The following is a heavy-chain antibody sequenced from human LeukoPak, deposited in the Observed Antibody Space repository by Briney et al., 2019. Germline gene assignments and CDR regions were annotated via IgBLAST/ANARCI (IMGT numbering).Heavy chain of an antibody. CDR3: ARLTPFAVDV. V-gene: IGHV4-39*01. CDR1: GGPISGSSST. J-gene: IGHJ6*04. Sequence: PSETLSLTCTVSGGPISGSSSTWGWFRHPPGRGLEWIGSIHNSGSTYYNPSLKSRVTISVDTSKNQFSLKLSSVTAADTAVHYCARLTPFAVDVWGKGTTVTVSS. CDR2: IHNSGST.